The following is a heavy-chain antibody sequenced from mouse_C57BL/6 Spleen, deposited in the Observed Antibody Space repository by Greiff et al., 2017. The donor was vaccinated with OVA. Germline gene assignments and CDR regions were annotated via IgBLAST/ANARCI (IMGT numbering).Heavy chain of an antibody. V-gene: IGHV5-17*01. CDR3: ARIGGYDGRRDYYAMDY. Sequence: EVKLVESGGGLVKPGGSLKLSCAASGFTFSDYGMHWVRQAPEKGLEWVAYISSGSSTIYYADPVKGRFTISRDNAKNTLFLQMTSLRSEDTAMYYCARIGGYDGRRDYYAMDYWGQGTSVTVSS. CDR1: GFTFSDYG. CDR2: ISSGSSTI. J-gene: IGHJ4*01. D-gene: IGHD2-2*01.